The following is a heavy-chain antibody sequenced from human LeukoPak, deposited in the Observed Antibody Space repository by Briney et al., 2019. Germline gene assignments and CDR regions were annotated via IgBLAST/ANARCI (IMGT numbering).Heavy chain of an antibody. CDR1: GGSISSYY. V-gene: IGHV4-4*07. J-gene: IGHJ3*02. D-gene: IGHD4-17*01. CDR2: IYTSGST. Sequence: SETLSLTCTVSGGSISSYYWSWIRQPAGKGLEWIGRIYTSGSTNYNPSLQSRVTIPVDKSKNQTALKQSSVTAADTAVYYCARDFHQGGEYGAAYPPRIPGDAFDIWGQGTMVTVSS. CDR3: ARDFHQGGEYGAAYPPRIPGDAFDI.